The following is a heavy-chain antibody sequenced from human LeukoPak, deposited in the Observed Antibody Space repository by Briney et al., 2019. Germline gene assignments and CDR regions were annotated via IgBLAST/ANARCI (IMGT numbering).Heavy chain of an antibody. CDR1: GGTFSSQA. Sequence: SVKVSCKASGGTFSSQAISWVRQAPGQGLEWMGGIIPIFGTANYAQKFQGRVTITADESTSTAYMELSSLRSKDTAVYYCARQPFTIFGVVGCFDYWGQGTLVTVSS. J-gene: IGHJ4*02. V-gene: IGHV1-69*13. CDR2: IIPIFGTA. D-gene: IGHD3-3*01. CDR3: ARQPFTIFGVVGCFDY.